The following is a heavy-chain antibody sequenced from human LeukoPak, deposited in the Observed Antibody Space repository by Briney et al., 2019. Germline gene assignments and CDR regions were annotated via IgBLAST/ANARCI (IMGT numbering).Heavy chain of an antibody. CDR3: ARDLYGSGTLAWFDP. V-gene: IGHV1-3*01. J-gene: IGHJ5*02. CDR2: INAGNGNT. CDR1: GYTFTSYA. D-gene: IGHD3-10*01. Sequence: ASVKVSCRASGYTFTSYAMHWVRQAPGQRLEWMGWINAGNGNTKYSQKFQGRVTITRDTSASTAYMELSSLRSEDTAVYYCARDLYGSGTLAWFDPWGQGTLVTVPS.